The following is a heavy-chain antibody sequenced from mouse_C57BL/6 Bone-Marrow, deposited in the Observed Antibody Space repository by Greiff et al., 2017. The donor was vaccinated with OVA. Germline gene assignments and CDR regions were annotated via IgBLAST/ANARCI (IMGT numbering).Heavy chain of an antibody. J-gene: IGHJ1*03. CDR3: ARRDDYDGYFDV. Sequence: VKLVESGAELVKPGASVKMSCKASGYTFTTYPIEWMKQNHGKSLEWIGNFHPYNDDTKYNEKFKGKATLTVEKSSSTVYLELSRLTSDDSAVYYCARRDDYDGYFDVWGTGTTVTVSS. V-gene: IGHV1-47*01. D-gene: IGHD2-4*01. CDR2: FHPYNDDT. CDR1: GYTFTTYP.